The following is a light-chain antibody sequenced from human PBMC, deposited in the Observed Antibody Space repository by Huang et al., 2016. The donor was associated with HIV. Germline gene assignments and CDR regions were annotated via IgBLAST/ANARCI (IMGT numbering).Light chain of an antibody. CDR3: QQTNGFPLT. CDR1: QGISRW. V-gene: IGKV1-12*01. J-gene: IGKJ4*01. CDR2: DTS. Sequence: IQMTQSPSTVSASVGDRVTITCRASQGISRWLAWYQQKPGTAPKLLIYDTSSTQRGVPSRFSRSGSGTDFTLTISGLQPEDFETYYCQQTNGFPLTFGGGTKVEV.